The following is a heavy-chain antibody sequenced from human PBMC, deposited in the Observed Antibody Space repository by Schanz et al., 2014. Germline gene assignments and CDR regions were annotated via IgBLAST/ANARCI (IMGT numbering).Heavy chain of an antibody. CDR3: AKVAPAATYLDS. CDR1: GFTFSDYY. D-gene: IGHD2-2*01. V-gene: IGHV3-11*01. J-gene: IGHJ4*02. Sequence: QVELVESGGGLVKPGGSLRLSCAASGFTFSDYYMSWIRQAPGKGLEWVSYISNSGTTIYYADSVKGRFTISRDNAKNSLFLQMNSLSAEDTAVYYCAKVAPAATYLDSWGLGTLVTDSS. CDR2: ISNSGTTI.